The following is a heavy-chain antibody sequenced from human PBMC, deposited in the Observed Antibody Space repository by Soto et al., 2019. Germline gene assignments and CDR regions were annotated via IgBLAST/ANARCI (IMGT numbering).Heavy chain of an antibody. Sequence: GVSLRLSCAVSGFPFSFYGFHWVRQSPGKGMEWLGAIVSDGSAIYHADSLEGRFFISRDNSTDILYLQMNSLRVEDTAVYYCARDDAFDNENGFDMWGQGTMVTVSS. J-gene: IGHJ3*02. CDR2: IVSDGSAI. D-gene: IGHD3-3*02. CDR1: GFPFSFYG. CDR3: ARDDAFDNENGFDM. V-gene: IGHV3-33*01.